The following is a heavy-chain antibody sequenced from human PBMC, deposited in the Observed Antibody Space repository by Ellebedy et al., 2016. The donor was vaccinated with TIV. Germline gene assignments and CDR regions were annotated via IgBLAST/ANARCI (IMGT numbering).Heavy chain of an antibody. D-gene: IGHD1-14*01. CDR2: IGAAGDT. CDR3: ARATAGFDY. J-gene: IGHJ4*02. Sequence: PGGSLRLSCAASGFTFSSYDMHWVRQGSGNGLEWVSSIGAAGDTYYAGFVKGRVAISRENDKNPLYLQLSNVRVGDTAVYYCARATAGFDYWGQGTLVTVSS. CDR1: GFTFSSYD. V-gene: IGHV3-13*01.